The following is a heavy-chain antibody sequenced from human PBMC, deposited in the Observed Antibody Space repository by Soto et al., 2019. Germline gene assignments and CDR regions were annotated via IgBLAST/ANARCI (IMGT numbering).Heavy chain of an antibody. V-gene: IGHV3-7*01. CDR2: IKQDGSDK. J-gene: IGHJ3*02. D-gene: IGHD1-26*01. CDR3: ARDGASGSHFVTGAFDI. CDR1: GFTFRNYW. Sequence: EVQLVESGGGLVQPGGSLRLSCAVSGFTFRNYWMTWVRQAPGKGLEWVANIKQDGSDKYYVDSVKGRFTISRDNAKNSLYLQMNSLRAEDTAVYYCARDGASGSHFVTGAFDIWGQGTMVTVSS.